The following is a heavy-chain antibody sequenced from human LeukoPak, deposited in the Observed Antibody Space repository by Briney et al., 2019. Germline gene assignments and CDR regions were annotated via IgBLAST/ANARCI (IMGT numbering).Heavy chain of an antibody. V-gene: IGHV4-30-2*01. CDR2: IYHSGST. CDR1: GGSISSGGYY. D-gene: IGHD3-22*01. Sequence: ASQTLSLTCTVSGGSISSGGYYWSWIRQPPGKGLEWIGYIYHSGSTYYNPSLKSRVTISVDRSKNQFSLKLSSVTAADTAVYYCARVEYYYDRSGSRYYYYMDVWGKGTTVTVSS. CDR3: ARVEYYYDRSGSRYYYYMDV. J-gene: IGHJ6*03.